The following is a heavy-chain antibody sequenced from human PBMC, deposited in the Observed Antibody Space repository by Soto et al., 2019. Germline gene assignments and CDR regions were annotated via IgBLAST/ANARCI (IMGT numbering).Heavy chain of an antibody. CDR2: IIGSGGST. J-gene: IGHJ4*02. D-gene: IGHD6-13*01. CDR1: GFTFSSYA. Sequence: GGSLRLSCAASGFTFSSYAXSWVRQAPGKGLEWVSAIIGSGGSTYYADSVKGRFTISRDNSKNTLYLQMNSLRAEDTAVYYCAYSSTPFDYWGQGTLVTVSS. CDR3: AYSSTPFDY. V-gene: IGHV3-23*01.